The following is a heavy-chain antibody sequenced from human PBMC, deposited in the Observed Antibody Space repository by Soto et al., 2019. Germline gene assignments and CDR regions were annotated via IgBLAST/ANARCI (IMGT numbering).Heavy chain of an antibody. CDR1: GYTFTSHA. J-gene: IGHJ4*02. V-gene: IGHV1-3*01. Sequence: QVQLVQSGAEVKKPGASVKVSFKASGYTFTSHAMHWVRQAPGQRLEWMGWINAGEGNTKYSQKFRGRVTLTRDTSASIAYMELSSLRSEDTAVYYCARGSGSHFPYFDHWGQGILVTVSS. D-gene: IGHD1-26*01. CDR2: INAGEGNT. CDR3: ARGSGSHFPYFDH.